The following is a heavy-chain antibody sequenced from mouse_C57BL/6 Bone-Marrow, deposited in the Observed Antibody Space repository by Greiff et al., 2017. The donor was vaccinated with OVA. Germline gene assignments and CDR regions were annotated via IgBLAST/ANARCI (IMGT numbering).Heavy chain of an antibody. J-gene: IGHJ1*03. V-gene: IGHV1-42*01. CDR1: GYSFTGYY. Sequence: EVQLQQSGPELVKPGASVKISCKASGYSFTGYYMNWVKQRPEKSLEWIGEINPSTGGTTYNQKFKAKATLTVDKSSSTAYMQLKSLTSEDSAVYYCARSNGIYYGSSYRYFDVWGTGTTVTVSS. CDR3: ARSNGIYYGSSYRYFDV. D-gene: IGHD1-1*01. CDR2: INPSTGGT.